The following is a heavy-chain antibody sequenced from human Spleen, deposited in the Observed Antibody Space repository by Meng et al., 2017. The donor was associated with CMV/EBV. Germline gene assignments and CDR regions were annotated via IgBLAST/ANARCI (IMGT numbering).Heavy chain of an antibody. Sequence: SVFTFSTYAMSWVRQAPGKGLGWLSVIYSGGYNTYYADSVKGRFTISRDDSKNTLYLQMNSLRAEDTAVYYCAKGYNYGYSHDYFDYWGQGTLVTVSS. CDR3: AKGYNYGYSHDYFDY. D-gene: IGHD5-18*01. CDR2: IYSGGYNT. CDR1: VFTFSTYA. V-gene: IGHV3-23*03. J-gene: IGHJ4*02.